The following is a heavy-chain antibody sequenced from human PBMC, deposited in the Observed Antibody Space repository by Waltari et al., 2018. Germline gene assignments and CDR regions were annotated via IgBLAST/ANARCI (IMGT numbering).Heavy chain of an antibody. CDR3: ARDPDSSSWYPPFYYGMDV. Sequence: QVQLVQSGAEVKKPGASVKVSCKASGYTFTSYGISCVRQAPGQGLEWMGWISPYNGNTNYPQNLQDRVTMTTDPSTSTAYMEVRSLRSDDTAVYYCARDPDSSSWYPPFYYGMDVWGQGTTVTVSS. V-gene: IGHV1-18*01. J-gene: IGHJ6*02. D-gene: IGHD6-13*01. CDR2: ISPYNGNT. CDR1: GYTFTSYG.